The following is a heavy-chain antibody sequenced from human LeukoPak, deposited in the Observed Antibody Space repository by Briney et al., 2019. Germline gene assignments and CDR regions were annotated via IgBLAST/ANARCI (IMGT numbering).Heavy chain of an antibody. V-gene: IGHV1-46*01. Sequence: ASVKVSCKASGYTFTSYYMHWVRQAPGQGLEWMGIINPSGGSTSYAQKFQGRVTMTRDTSTSTVYMELSSLRSEDTAVYYCARDRGVVPAARSGRRYYYYYGMDVWGQGTTVTVSS. CDR1: GYTFTSYY. J-gene: IGHJ6*02. CDR2: INPSGGST. CDR3: ARDRGVVPAARSGRRYYYYYGMDV. D-gene: IGHD2-2*01.